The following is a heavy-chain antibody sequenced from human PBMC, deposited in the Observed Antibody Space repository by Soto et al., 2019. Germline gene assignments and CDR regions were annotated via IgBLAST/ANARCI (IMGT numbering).Heavy chain of an antibody. J-gene: IGHJ4*02. CDR3: ARHSGLATGFAY. Sequence: QLQLQESGPGLVKPSETLSLTCSVAGGSISSSSYYWGWIRQPPGKGLEWIGSIYYSGSTYYNPSLKSRVTISVDTSKNQFSLKLNSVTAADTAVYYCARHSGLATGFAYWGQGTLVTVSS. CDR2: IYYSGST. D-gene: IGHD5-12*01. V-gene: IGHV4-39*01. CDR1: GGSISSSSYY.